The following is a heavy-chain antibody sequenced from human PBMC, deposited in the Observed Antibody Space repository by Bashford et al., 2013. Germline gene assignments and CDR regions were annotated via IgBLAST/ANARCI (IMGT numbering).Heavy chain of an antibody. J-gene: IGHJ4*02. Sequence: ASVKVSCKASGYTFTSYGISWVRQAPGQGLEWMGWISAYNGNTNYAQKLQGRVTMTTDTSTSTAYMELRSLRSDDTAVYYCARVRSGSPQGVDFDYWGQGTLVTVSS. CDR3: ARVRSGSPQGVDFDY. CDR1: GYTFTSYG. CDR2: ISAYNGNT. V-gene: IGHV1-18*01. D-gene: IGHD1-26*01.